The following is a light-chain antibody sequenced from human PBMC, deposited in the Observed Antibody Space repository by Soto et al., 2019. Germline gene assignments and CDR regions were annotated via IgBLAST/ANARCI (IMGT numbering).Light chain of an antibody. CDR1: SSDIGGYNY. CDR3: SSYAGSNSVL. CDR2: EVS. Sequence: QSVLTQPPSASGSPGQSVTMSCTGTSSDIGGYNYVSWYQQHPGKAPKLVIYEVSERPSGVPDRFSGSKSGNTASLTVSGLQAEDEADYYCSSYAGSNSVLFGGGTKVTVL. V-gene: IGLV2-8*01. J-gene: IGLJ2*01.